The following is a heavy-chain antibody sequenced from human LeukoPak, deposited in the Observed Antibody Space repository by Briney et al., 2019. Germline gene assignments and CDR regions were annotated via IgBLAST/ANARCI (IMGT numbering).Heavy chain of an antibody. Sequence: EAGGSLRLSCAASGFTFSNAWMNWVRQAPGKGLEWVGRIKSKTDGGTTDYAAPVKGRFTISRDDSKTTLYLQMNSLKTEDTAVYYCAAQGGSGDLRYWGQGTLVTVSS. J-gene: IGHJ4*02. CDR1: GFTFSNAW. D-gene: IGHD4-17*01. V-gene: IGHV3-15*01. CDR3: AAQGGSGDLRY. CDR2: IKSKTDGGTT.